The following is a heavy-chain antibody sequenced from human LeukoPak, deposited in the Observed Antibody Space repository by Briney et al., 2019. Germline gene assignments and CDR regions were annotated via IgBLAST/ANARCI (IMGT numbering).Heavy chain of an antibody. D-gene: IGHD2/OR15-2a*01. CDR1: GFTVSTNF. CDR2: IYSDGRT. Sequence: GGSLRLSCAASGFTVSTNFMSWVRQAPGKGLEWVSVIYSDGRTYCADSVKGRFTISRDNSKNTLYLQMNSLRAEDTALYYCARWSMNVECRPFDYWGQGTLVTVSS. J-gene: IGHJ4*02. V-gene: IGHV3-53*01. CDR3: ARWSMNVECRPFDY.